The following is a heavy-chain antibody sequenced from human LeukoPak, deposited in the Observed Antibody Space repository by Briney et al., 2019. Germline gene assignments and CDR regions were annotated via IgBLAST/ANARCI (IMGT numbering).Heavy chain of an antibody. D-gene: IGHD4-23*01. CDR3: ASVGSYSYYYMDV. V-gene: IGHV4-39*01. CDR2: LYYSGST. CDR1: GVSISSSSYY. Sequence: SETLSLTCTVSGVSISSSSYYWGWLRQPPGKGLEWLGNLYYSGSTYYNPSLKSRVTISVDTPNNKFSLNLTSVTAADTAVYYCASVGSYSYYYMDVWGNGTTVTVSS. J-gene: IGHJ6*03.